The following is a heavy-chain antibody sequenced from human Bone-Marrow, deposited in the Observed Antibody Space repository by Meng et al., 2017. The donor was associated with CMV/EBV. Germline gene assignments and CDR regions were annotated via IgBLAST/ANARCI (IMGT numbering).Heavy chain of an antibody. V-gene: IGHV1-2*02. CDR3: ARGWEPYYYYYGMDV. CDR2: INPNSGGT. CDR1: GGTFSSYA. D-gene: IGHD1-14*01. J-gene: IGHJ6*02. Sequence: ASVKVSCKVSGGTFSSYAISWVRQAPGQGLEWMGWINPNSGGTNYAQKFQGRVTMTRDTSISTAYMELSRLRSDDTAVYYCARGWEPYYYYYGMDVWGQGTTVTVSS.